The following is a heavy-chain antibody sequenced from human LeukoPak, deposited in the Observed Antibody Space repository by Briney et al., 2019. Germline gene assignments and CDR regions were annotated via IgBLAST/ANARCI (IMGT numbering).Heavy chain of an antibody. V-gene: IGHV4-38-2*02. CDR1: GYSISSGYY. CDR2: IYHSGST. CDR3: ARADLNAADAFDI. Sequence: SETLSLTCTVSGYSISSGYYWGWIRQPPGKGLEWIGSIYHSGSTYYNPSLKSRVTISVDTSKNQFSLKLSSVTAADTAVYYCARADLNAADAFDIWGQGTMVTVSS. J-gene: IGHJ3*02.